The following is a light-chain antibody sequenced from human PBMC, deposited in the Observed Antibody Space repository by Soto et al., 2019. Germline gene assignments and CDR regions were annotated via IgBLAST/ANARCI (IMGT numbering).Light chain of an antibody. V-gene: IGLV2-14*01. CDR2: EVS. Sequence: HSVLTQPASVSGSPGQSITISCTGTSSDVGGYNYVSWYQQHPGKAPKLMLYEVSNRPSGVSNRFSGSKSGNTASLTISGLQAEDEADYYCSSYTSSSTLVFGTGTKLTVL. J-gene: IGLJ1*01. CDR1: SSDVGGYNY. CDR3: SSYTSSSTLV.